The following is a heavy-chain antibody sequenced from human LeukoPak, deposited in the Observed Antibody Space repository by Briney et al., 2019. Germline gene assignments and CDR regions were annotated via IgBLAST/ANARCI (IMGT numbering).Heavy chain of an antibody. D-gene: IGHD3-10*01. CDR2: LSGRSDSI. CDR1: GFTFSSYS. V-gene: IGHV3-21*04. J-gene: IGHJ3*01. Sequence: GGSLRLSCAASGFTFSSYSMNWVRQAPGKGLEWVSSLSGRSDSIYYADSGKGRFTISRDNAKNSVYLQVNSLRAEDTAVYYCSLWFGEPRAFDFRRQGTMVTVFS. CDR3: SLWFGEPRAFDF.